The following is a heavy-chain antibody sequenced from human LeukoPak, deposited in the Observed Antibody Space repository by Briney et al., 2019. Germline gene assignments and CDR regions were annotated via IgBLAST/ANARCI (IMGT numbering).Heavy chain of an antibody. CDR2: ISYDGSNK. CDR3: ARDRPHGITIFGVVPFDI. D-gene: IGHD3-3*01. CDR1: GFTFSSCA. V-gene: IGHV3-30-3*01. J-gene: IGHJ3*02. Sequence: GGSLRLSCAASGFTFSSCAMHWVRQAPGKGLEWVAVISYDGSNKYYADSVKGRFTISRDNSKNTLYLQMNSLRAEDTAVYYCARDRPHGITIFGVVPFDIWGQGTMVTVSS.